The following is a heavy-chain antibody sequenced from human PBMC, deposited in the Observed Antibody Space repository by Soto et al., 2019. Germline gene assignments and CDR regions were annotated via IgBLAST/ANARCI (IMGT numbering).Heavy chain of an antibody. CDR1: GFTFSSYW. Sequence: GGSLRLSCAASGFTFSSYWMSWVRQAPGKGLEWVANIKQDGSEKYYVDSVKGRFTISSDNAKNSLYLQMNSLRAEDTAVYYCARVRRHYYDSSGSSYYFDYWGQGTLVTVSS. V-gene: IGHV3-7*05. CDR2: IKQDGSEK. CDR3: ARVRRHYYDSSGSSYYFDY. D-gene: IGHD3-22*01. J-gene: IGHJ4*02.